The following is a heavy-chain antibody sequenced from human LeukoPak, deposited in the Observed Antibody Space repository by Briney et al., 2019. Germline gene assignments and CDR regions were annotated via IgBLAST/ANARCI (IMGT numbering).Heavy chain of an antibody. V-gene: IGHV3-33*08. CDR1: GFTVSSNY. Sequence: GGSLRLSCAASGFTVSSNYMSWVRQAPGKGLEWVAVIWYDGSNKYYADSVKGRFTISRDNSKNTLYLQMNSLRAEDTAVYYCARDYYGSGSYYNAAFDYWGQGTLVTVSS. J-gene: IGHJ4*02. CDR2: IWYDGSNK. D-gene: IGHD3-10*01. CDR3: ARDYYGSGSYYNAAFDY.